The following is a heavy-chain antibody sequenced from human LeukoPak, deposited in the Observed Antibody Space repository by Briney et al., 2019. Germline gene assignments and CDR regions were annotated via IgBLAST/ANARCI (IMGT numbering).Heavy chain of an antibody. CDR3: ARAPYTAMVLDAFDI. Sequence: GGSLRLSCAASGFTFSSYWMHWVRQAPGKGLVWVSRINSDGSSTSYADSVKGRFTTSRDNAKNTLYLQMNSLRAEDTAVYYCARAPYTAMVLDAFDIWGQGTMVTVSS. CDR2: INSDGSST. V-gene: IGHV3-74*01. J-gene: IGHJ3*02. D-gene: IGHD5-18*01. CDR1: GFTFSSYW.